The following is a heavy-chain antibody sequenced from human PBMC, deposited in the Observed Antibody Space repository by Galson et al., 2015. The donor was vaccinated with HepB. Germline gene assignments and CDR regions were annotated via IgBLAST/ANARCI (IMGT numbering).Heavy chain of an antibody. Sequence: SVKVSCKASGGTFSSYAISWVRQTPGQGLEWMGGIIPIFGTANYAQKFQGRVTITADESTSTAYMELSSLRSEDTAVYYCARGEDVDTAMVFDYWGQGTLVTVSS. CDR3: ARGEDVDTAMVFDY. CDR2: IIPIFGTA. D-gene: IGHD5-18*01. V-gene: IGHV1-69*13. J-gene: IGHJ4*02. CDR1: GGTFSSYA.